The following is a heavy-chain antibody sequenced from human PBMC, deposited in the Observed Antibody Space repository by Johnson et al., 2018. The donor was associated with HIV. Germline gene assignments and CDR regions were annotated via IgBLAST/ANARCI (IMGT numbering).Heavy chain of an antibody. CDR2: ISSSGSTI. J-gene: IGHJ3*02. CDR3: ARSYPGSASGYRDAFDI. Sequence: QVLLVESGGGVVQPGRSLRLSCAASGFTFSDYYMSWIRQAPGKGLEWFSYISSSGSTIYYADSVKVRFTISRDNSKNTVYLQMNSLRAEDTAVYYCARSYPGSASGYRDAFDIWGQGTMVTVSS. V-gene: IGHV3-11*04. D-gene: IGHD5-24*01. CDR1: GFTFSDYY.